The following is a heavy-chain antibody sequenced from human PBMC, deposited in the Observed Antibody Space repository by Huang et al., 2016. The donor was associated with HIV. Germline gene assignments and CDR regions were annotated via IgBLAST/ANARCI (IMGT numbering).Heavy chain of an antibody. V-gene: IGHV4-59*11. D-gene: IGHD3-3*01. Sequence: QVQLQESGPGLVKPSEPLSLTCTVSGGSISTHYWSWIRQPPGKGMGWIGGIAYIGSTNYSPSLKSRVTILLDTSKNQFSLRVNSVTAADTAMYYCARDHHDFWRGYRRMYFFDHWGQGTLVTVSS. CDR3: ARDHHDFWRGYRRMYFFDH. CDR2: IAYIGST. J-gene: IGHJ4*02. CDR1: GGSISTHY.